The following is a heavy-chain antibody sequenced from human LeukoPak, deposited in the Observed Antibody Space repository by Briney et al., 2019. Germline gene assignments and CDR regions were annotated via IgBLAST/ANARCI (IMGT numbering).Heavy chain of an antibody. CDR1: GGTFSSYA. D-gene: IGHD6-19*01. V-gene: IGHV1-69*05. CDR3: ARHSSGWYLDDY. Sequence: ASVKVSCKASGGTFSSYAISWVRQAPGQGLEWMGGIIPIFGTANYAQKFQGRVTITTDESTSTAYMELSSLRSEDTAVYYCARHSSGWYLDDYWAREPWSPSPQ. J-gene: IGHJ4*02. CDR2: IIPIFGTA.